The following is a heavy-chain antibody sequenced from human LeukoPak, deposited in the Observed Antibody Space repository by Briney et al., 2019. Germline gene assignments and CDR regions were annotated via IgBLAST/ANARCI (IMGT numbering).Heavy chain of an antibody. Sequence: ASVKVSCKASGYTFTSYYMHWVRQAPGQGLEWMGIINPSGGSTSYAQKFQGRVTMTTDTSTSTAYMELRSLRSNDTAVYYCARDAGYCSGGSCYYYYGMDVWGQGTTVTVSS. CDR1: GYTFTSYY. J-gene: IGHJ6*02. D-gene: IGHD2-15*01. CDR3: ARDAGYCSGGSCYYYYGMDV. V-gene: IGHV1-46*01. CDR2: INPSGGST.